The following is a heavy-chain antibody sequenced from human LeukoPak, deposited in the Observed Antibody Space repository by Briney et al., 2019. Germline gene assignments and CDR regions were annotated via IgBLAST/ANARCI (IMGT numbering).Heavy chain of an antibody. CDR3: ARIITAAGSDY. D-gene: IGHD2-15*01. CDR2: ISADGAGR. Sequence: PGGSLRLSCAASGFTFSTYAMSWVRQAPGEGLEWVSSISADGAGRYYADSVKGRFIISRDNSRNTLYMQMISLRAEDTAVYYCARIITAAGSDYWGQGTLVTVSS. CDR1: GFTFSTYA. V-gene: IGHV3-23*01. J-gene: IGHJ4*02.